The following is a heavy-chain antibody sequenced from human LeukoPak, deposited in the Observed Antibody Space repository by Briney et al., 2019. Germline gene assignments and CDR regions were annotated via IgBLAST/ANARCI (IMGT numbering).Heavy chain of an antibody. D-gene: IGHD3-9*01. CDR2: ISGSGGST. Sequence: GGSLRLSCAASGFTFSSYAVSWVRQAPGKGLEWVSAISGSGGSTYYADSVKGRFTISRDNSKNTLYLQMNSLRAEDTAVYYCAKVAYWGDILTGQPYYFDYWGQGTLVTVSS. V-gene: IGHV3-23*01. CDR3: AKVAYWGDILTGQPYYFDY. CDR1: GFTFSSYA. J-gene: IGHJ4*02.